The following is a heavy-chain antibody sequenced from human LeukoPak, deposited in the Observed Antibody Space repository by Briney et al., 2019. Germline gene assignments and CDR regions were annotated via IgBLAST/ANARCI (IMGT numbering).Heavy chain of an antibody. Sequence: SETLSLTCTVSGYSISSGYYWGWIRQPPGKGLEWIGSIYHSGSTYYNPSLKSRVTISVDTSKNQFSLKLSSVTAADTAVYYCTKGRGIWGQGTLVTVSS. CDR1: GYSISSGYY. CDR2: IYHSGST. D-gene: IGHD3-10*01. CDR3: TKGRGI. V-gene: IGHV4-38-2*02. J-gene: IGHJ4*02.